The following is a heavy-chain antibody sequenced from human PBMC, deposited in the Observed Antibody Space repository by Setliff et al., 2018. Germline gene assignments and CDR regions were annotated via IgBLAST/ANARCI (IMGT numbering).Heavy chain of an antibody. CDR2: ISGSGGST. Sequence: PGGSLRLSCAASGFTFRSYAMSWVRQAPGKGLEWVSAISGSGGSTYYADSVKGRFTISRDNAKNSLYLQMNSLRAGDTAVYYCARATLTIFGVVTPFDYWGQGTLVTVSS. D-gene: IGHD3-3*01. CDR3: ARATLTIFGVVTPFDY. J-gene: IGHJ4*02. CDR1: GFTFRSYA. V-gene: IGHV3-23*01.